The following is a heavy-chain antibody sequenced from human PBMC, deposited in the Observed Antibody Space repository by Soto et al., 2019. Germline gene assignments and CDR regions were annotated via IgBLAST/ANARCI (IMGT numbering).Heavy chain of an antibody. CDR3: ARSQRRGYYYGSGSYYNGYWFDP. Sequence: ASVKVSCKASGYTFTSYYMHWLRQAPGQGLEWMGIINPSGGSTSYAQKFQGRVTMTRDTSTSTVYMELSSLRSEDTAVYYCARSQRRGYYYGSGSYYNGYWFDPWGQGTLVTVSS. D-gene: IGHD3-10*01. CDR1: GYTFTSYY. CDR2: INPSGGST. J-gene: IGHJ5*02. V-gene: IGHV1-46*01.